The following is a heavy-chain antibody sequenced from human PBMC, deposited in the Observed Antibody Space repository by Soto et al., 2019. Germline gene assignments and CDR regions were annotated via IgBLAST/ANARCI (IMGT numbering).Heavy chain of an antibody. D-gene: IGHD3-10*01. V-gene: IGHV4-34*01. CDR1: GGSFIGYY. J-gene: IGHJ6*02. CDR2: INHSGST. CDR3: ARTLTRTLILWFGDRTAVSGMDV. Sequence: PSETLSLTCGVYGGSFIGYYWSWSRQPPGKGLEWIGEINHSGSTNYNPSLKSRVTISVDTSKNQFSLKLSSVTAADTAVYYCARTLTRTLILWFGDRTAVSGMDVWGQGTTVTVSS.